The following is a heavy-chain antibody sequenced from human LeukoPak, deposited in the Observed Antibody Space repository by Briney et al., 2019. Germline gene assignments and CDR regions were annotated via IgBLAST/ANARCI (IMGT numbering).Heavy chain of an antibody. CDR2: ISGSSSYI. CDR3: ARGVYGSGGYYYYYYMDV. CDR1: GFTFSGYD. V-gene: IGHV3-21*01. J-gene: IGHJ6*03. D-gene: IGHD3-10*01. Sequence: GGSLRLSCAASGFTFSGYDMNWVRQAPGKGLEWVSSISGSSSYIYYADSMKGRFTISRDNGKNSLYLQMNSLRAEDTAVYYCARGVYGSGGYYYYYYMDVWGKGTTVTISS.